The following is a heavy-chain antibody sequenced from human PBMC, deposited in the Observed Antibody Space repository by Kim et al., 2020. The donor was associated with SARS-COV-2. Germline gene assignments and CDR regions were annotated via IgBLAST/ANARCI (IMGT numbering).Heavy chain of an antibody. CDR3: AKDGPLLRFLEWLSPYYYYYMVV. CDR1: GFTFSSYG. D-gene: IGHD3-3*01. Sequence: GGSLRLSCAASGFTFSSYGMHWVRQAPGKGLEWVAVISYDGSNKYYADSVKGRFTISRDNSKNTLYLQMNSLRAEDTAVYYCAKDGPLLRFLEWLSPYYYYYMVVWGKGTTVTVSS. V-gene: IGHV3-30*18. CDR2: ISYDGSNK. J-gene: IGHJ6*03.